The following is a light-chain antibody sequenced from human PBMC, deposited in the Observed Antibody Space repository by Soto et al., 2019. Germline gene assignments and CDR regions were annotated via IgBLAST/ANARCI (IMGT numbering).Light chain of an antibody. CDR2: AAS. Sequence: DIQMTQSPSSLSASIGDRVTITSRARQSITNYSNWYQQTPWKAPKLLIYAASSLQDGVPARFSGSGSGTDFTLTISSLQPEDFATYYCQQSDSSPTFGQGTKVEIK. CDR1: QSITNY. V-gene: IGKV1-39*01. J-gene: IGKJ2*01. CDR3: QQSDSSPT.